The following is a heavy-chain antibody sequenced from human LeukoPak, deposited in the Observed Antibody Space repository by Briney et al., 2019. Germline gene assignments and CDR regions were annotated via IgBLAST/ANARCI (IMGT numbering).Heavy chain of an antibody. CDR3: AKGYCSGGSCAHFDY. D-gene: IGHD2-15*01. V-gene: IGHV3-74*01. J-gene: IGHJ4*02. CDR1: GFILSNYW. CDR2: FTADGSNT. Sequence: PGGALRLSCAASGFILSNYWMHWVRQAPGKGLVWVSRFTADGSNTAYADSVKGRFTISSDNAKNTLYLQMNSLRAEDTAVYYCAKGYCSGGSCAHFDYWGQGTLVTVSS.